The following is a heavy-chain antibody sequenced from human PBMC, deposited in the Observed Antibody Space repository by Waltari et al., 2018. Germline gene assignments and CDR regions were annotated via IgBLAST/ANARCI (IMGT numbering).Heavy chain of an antibody. D-gene: IGHD3-10*01. Sequence: EVQLVESGGGLVQPGGSLRLSCAASGFTFSSYSMNWVRQAPGKGLEWVSYISSSSSTIYYADSVKGRFTISRDNAKNSLYLQMNSLRAEDTAVYYCAILLLWFGETPFDYWGQGTLVTVSS. CDR3: AILLLWFGETPFDY. V-gene: IGHV3-48*01. CDR2: ISSSSSTI. J-gene: IGHJ4*02. CDR1: GFTFSSYS.